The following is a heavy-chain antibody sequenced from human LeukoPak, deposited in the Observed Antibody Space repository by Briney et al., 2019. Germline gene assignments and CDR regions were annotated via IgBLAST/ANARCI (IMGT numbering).Heavy chain of an antibody. CDR2: ISGDGSST. CDR1: GFTFRSYA. J-gene: IGHJ4*02. V-gene: IGHV3-23*01. CDR3: AKGRSSWYPFDL. D-gene: IGHD6-13*01. Sequence: GGSLRLSCAASGFTFRSYALSWVRQAPGKGLEWVSSISGDGSSTYYADSVKGRFTISRDNSKNTLYLEMNTLSAEDTAVYYCAKGRSSWYPFDLWGQGTLVTVSS.